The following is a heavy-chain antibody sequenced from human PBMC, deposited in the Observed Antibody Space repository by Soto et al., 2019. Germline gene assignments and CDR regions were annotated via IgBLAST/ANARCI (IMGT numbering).Heavy chain of an antibody. V-gene: IGHV3-30*18. CDR2: VSYDGSNQ. D-gene: IGHD3-22*01. CDR3: AKGANYYDSNGFYLFNF. J-gene: IGHJ4*02. Sequence: GGSLRLSCAASGFIFTRYGMHWVRQAPGRGLEWVAIVSYDGSNQQYSDSVKGRFTISRDNSNNTLYLQMDSLRPEDTAVYYCAKGANYYDSNGFYLFNFWGQGTPVTVSS. CDR1: GFIFTRYG.